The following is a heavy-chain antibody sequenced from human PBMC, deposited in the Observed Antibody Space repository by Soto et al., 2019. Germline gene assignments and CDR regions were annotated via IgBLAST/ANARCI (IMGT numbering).Heavy chain of an antibody. V-gene: IGHV3-30-3*01. CDR2: VSYDGSQK. D-gene: IGHD3-10*01. Sequence: GGSLRLSCAATGFTFGSYAVHLVRQAPGEGLEWVAIVSYDGSQKNYADSVRGRFTISRDNSKNTLFLQMESLRAEDTAIYYCAREVSGSDGMKIFDYWGQGT. J-gene: IGHJ4*02. CDR1: GFTFGSYA. CDR3: AREVSGSDGMKIFDY.